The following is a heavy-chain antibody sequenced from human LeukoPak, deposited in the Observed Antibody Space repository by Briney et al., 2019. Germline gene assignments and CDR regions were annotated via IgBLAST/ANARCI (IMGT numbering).Heavy chain of an antibody. CDR1: GGSISSSNW. J-gene: IGHJ4*02. Sequence: SGTLSLTCAVSGGSISSSNWWSWVRQPTGKGLKWIGEIYHSGTTNYNPSLKSRVTISVDKSKNQFSLKLSSVTAADTAVYYCARGLLGSTSSYFDYWGQGTLVTVSS. CDR2: IYHSGTT. D-gene: IGHD2-2*01. CDR3: ARGLLGSTSSYFDY. V-gene: IGHV4-4*02.